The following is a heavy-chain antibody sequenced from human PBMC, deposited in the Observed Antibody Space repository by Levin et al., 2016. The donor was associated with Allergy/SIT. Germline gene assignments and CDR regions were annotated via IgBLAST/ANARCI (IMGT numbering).Heavy chain of an antibody. D-gene: IGHD7-27*01. CDR1: GGSISGYY. V-gene: IGHV4-59*01. J-gene: IGHJ4*02. CDR2: IFYTGGT. Sequence: SETLSLTCTVSGGSISGYYWSWIRQPPGKELEWVGYIFYTGGTNYHPSLQSRVTMSVDTSKNQFSLNLRFVTAADTAIYYCGRGERLGIDYWGQGILVSVSS. CDR3: GRGERLGIDY.